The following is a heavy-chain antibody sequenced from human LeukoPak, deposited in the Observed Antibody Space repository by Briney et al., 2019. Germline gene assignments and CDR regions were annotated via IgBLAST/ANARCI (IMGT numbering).Heavy chain of an antibody. J-gene: IGHJ5*02. V-gene: IGHV1-24*01. D-gene: IGHD1-26*01. Sequence: GASVKVSCKVSGYTLTELSMHWVRQAPGKGLEWMGGFDPEDGETIYAQKFQGRVTMTEDTSTDTAYMELSSLRSEDTAVYYCATGWELLRGNWFDLWGQGTLVTVSS. CDR3: ATGWELLRGNWFDL. CDR1: GYTLTELS. CDR2: FDPEDGET.